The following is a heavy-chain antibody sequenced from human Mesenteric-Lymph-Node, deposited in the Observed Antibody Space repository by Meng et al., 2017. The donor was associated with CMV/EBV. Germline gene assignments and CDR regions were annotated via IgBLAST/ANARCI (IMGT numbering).Heavy chain of an antibody. Sequence: GESLKISCAASAFSFSSYSMHWVRQGPGKGLEWAAFIRYDGSNECYADSVKGRFTISRDNSKNTLYLQMNSLRVEDTAVYYCAKDLIGAVSGNFYYYYGMDLWGQGTTVTVSS. V-gene: IGHV3-30*02. CDR2: IRYDGSNE. J-gene: IGHJ6*01. CDR3: AKDLIGAVSGNFYYYYGMDL. D-gene: IGHD6-19*01. CDR1: AFSFSSYS.